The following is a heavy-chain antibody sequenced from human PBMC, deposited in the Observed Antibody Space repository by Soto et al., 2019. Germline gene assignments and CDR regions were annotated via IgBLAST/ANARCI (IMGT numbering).Heavy chain of an antibody. CDR3: ARVTPGNNLYYFSGLDV. J-gene: IGHJ6*02. D-gene: IGHD1-1*01. CDR1: GFNFGTYA. Sequence: GGSLRLSCVASGFNFGTYAIHWVRQAPGKGLQWVALIAYDGINTYYADSVKGRFTISRDNSKNTLHLQMNSLRPEDTGVYFCARVTPGNNLYYFSGLDVWGQGTSVTVSS. CDR2: IAYDGINT. V-gene: IGHV3-30-3*01.